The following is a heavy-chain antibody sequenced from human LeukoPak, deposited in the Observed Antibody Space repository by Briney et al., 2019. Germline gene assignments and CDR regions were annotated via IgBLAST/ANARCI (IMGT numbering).Heavy chain of an antibody. J-gene: IGHJ5*02. CDR2: FDPEDGET. V-gene: IGHV1-24*01. CDR1: GYTLTELS. Sequence: ASVKVSCKVSGYTLTELSMHWVRQAPGKGLEWMGGFDPEDGETIYAQKFQGRVTMTEDTSTGTAYLELSSLRSEDTAVYYCATGLYSSSWYYHWGQGTLVTVSS. D-gene: IGHD6-13*01. CDR3: ATGLYSSSWYYH.